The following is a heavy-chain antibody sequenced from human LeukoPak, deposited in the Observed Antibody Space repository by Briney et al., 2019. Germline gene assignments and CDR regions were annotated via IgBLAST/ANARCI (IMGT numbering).Heavy chain of an antibody. CDR1: GFTFSSYS. D-gene: IGHD5-12*01. J-gene: IGHJ6*03. Sequence: LPGGSLRLSCAASGFTFSSYSMNWVRQAPGKGLEWVSYISSSSSTIYYADSVKGRFTISRDNAKNSLYLQMNSPRAEDTAVYYCARISSGYDNGDGDYYYYMDVWGKGTTVTVSS. CDR3: ARISSGYDNGDGDYYYYMDV. V-gene: IGHV3-48*01. CDR2: ISSSSSTI.